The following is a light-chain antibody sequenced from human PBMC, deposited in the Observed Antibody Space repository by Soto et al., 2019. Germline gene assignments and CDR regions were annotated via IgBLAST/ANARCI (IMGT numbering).Light chain of an antibody. CDR2: EVS. J-gene: IGLJ1*01. V-gene: IGLV2-14*01. CDR1: SSDVGAYNR. CDR3: ASYTSSTSYV. Sequence: QSALTQSASVSGSPGQSITISCTGTSSDVGAYNRVSWYHQHPGKAPKLMIYEVSNRPSGVSNRFSGSKSGNTASLTISGLQAEDEADYYCASYTSSTSYVFGTGTKLTVL.